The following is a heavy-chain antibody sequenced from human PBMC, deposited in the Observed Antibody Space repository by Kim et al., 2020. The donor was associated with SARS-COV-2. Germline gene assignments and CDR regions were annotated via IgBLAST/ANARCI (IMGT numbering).Heavy chain of an antibody. J-gene: IGHJ4*02. Sequence: GGSLRLSCAASGFTFSDYYMSWIRQAPGKGLEWVSYISSSSSYTNYADSVKGRFTISRDNAKNSLYLQMNSLRAEDTAVYYCARERGVRGVRGNDYWGQGTLVTVSS. D-gene: IGHD3-10*01. CDR2: ISSSSSYT. CDR3: ARERGVRGVRGNDY. V-gene: IGHV3-11*06. CDR1: GFTFSDYY.